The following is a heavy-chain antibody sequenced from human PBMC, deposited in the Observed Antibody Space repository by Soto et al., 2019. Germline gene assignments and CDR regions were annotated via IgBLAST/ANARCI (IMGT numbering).Heavy chain of an antibody. J-gene: IGHJ5*01. V-gene: IGHV3-48*02. Sequence: EVQLVESGGDLVQPGGSLRLSCAASGFTFNTYTMNWVRQAPGKGLEWIAYINSGGGTVYYADSVKGRFTISRDNAKNSLYLQMNTLRDEDTALYYCLMTNWFDSWGQGTLVTVSP. CDR1: GFTFNTYT. CDR3: LMTNWFDS. CDR2: INSGGGTV.